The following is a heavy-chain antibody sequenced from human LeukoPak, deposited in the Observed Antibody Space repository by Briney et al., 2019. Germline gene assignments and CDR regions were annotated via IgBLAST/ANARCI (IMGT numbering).Heavy chain of an antibody. CDR1: GYTFTRYY. CDR2: INPSGGST. Sequence: ASVKVSCKASGYTFTRYYMHWVRQAPGQGLEWMGIINPSGGSTTYAQMFQGRVTMTSDPSTSTVYMELGSLRPEDAAMYYGARDDGIYCTHRLPDYWGQGTLVSVSS. V-gene: IGHV1-46*01. CDR3: ARDDGIYCTHRLPDY. D-gene: IGHD1-26*01. J-gene: IGHJ4*02.